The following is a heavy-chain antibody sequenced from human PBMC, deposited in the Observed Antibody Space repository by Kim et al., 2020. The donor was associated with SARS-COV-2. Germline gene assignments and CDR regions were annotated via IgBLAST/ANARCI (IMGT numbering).Heavy chain of an antibody. D-gene: IGHD3-10*01. Sequence: GGSLRLSCAASGFTFSSYGMHWVRQAPGKGLEWVAVISYDGSNKYYADSVKGRFTISRDNSKNTLYLQMNSLRAEDTAVYYCAKDGDLAAELLWFGESFDYWGQGTLVTVSS. CDR2: ISYDGSNK. J-gene: IGHJ4*02. V-gene: IGHV3-30*18. CDR3: AKDGDLAAELLWFGESFDY. CDR1: GFTFSSYG.